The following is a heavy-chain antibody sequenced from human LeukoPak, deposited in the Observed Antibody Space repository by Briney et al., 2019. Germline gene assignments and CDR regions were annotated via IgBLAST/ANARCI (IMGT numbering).Heavy chain of an antibody. J-gene: IGHJ3*02. D-gene: IGHD4-17*01. CDR2: INAGNGNT. V-gene: IGHV1-3*01. CDR1: GYTFTSYA. Sequence: GASVKVSCKASGYTFTSYAMHWVSQAPGQRLEWMGWINAGNGNTKYSQKFQGRVTITRDTSASTAYMELSSLRSEDTAVYYCARRGDSGDYGDYADAFDIWGQGTMVTVSS. CDR3: ARRGDSGDYGDYADAFDI.